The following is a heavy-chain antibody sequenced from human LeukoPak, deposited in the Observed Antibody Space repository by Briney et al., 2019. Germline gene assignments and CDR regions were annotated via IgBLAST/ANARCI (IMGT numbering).Heavy chain of an antibody. J-gene: IGHJ4*02. D-gene: IGHD5-18*01. V-gene: IGHV4-59*01. CDR3: ASSGYSYAHYFDV. Sequence: PSETLSLTCTVSGGSISSYYWSWIRQPPGKGLEWIGYIYYSGSTNYNPSLKSRVTISEDTSKDQFSLKLSSLTAADTAVYYCASSGYSYAHYFDVWGQGTQVTVS. CDR1: GGSISSYY. CDR2: IYYSGST.